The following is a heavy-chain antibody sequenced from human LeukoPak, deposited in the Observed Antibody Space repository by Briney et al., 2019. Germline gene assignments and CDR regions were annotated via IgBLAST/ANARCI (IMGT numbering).Heavy chain of an antibody. V-gene: IGHV1-46*01. Sequence: ASVKVSCKASGYTFTSYYMHWVRQAPGQGLEWMGIINPSGGSTTYAQKFQGRVTMTRDMSTNTVYMELSSLRSEDTAVFYCARADGSGSYCIEFWGQGTLVTVSS. CDR3: ARADGSGSYCIEF. CDR2: INPSGGST. D-gene: IGHD3-10*01. CDR1: GYTFTSYY. J-gene: IGHJ4*02.